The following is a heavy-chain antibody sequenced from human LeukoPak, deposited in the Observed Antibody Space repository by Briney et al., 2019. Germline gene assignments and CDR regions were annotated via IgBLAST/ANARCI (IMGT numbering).Heavy chain of an antibody. CDR2: IYSAGTT. J-gene: IGHJ4*02. CDR3: ARDSTYYYFDY. V-gene: IGHV3-53*01. D-gene: IGHD1-26*01. Sequence: GGSLRLSCAASGFAVSSNHMNWVRQAPGKGLEWVSIIYSAGTTYHYADSVKGRFTISRDTSKNTVYLQMSSLRDEDTAIYYCARDSTYYYFDYWGQGTLVTVSS. CDR1: GFAVSSNH.